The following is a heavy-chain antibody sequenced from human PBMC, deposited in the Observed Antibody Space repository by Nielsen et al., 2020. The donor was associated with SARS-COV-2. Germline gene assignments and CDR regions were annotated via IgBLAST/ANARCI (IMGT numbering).Heavy chain of an antibody. Sequence: SETLSLTCTVSGGSISSSSYYWGWIRQHPGKGLEWIGYIYYSGSTYYNPSLKSRVTISVDTSKNQFSLKLSSVTAADTAVYYCAREGTTMVRGVNNNWFDPWGQGALVTVSS. J-gene: IGHJ5*02. CDR2: IYYSGST. D-gene: IGHD3-10*01. V-gene: IGHV4-31*03. CDR1: GGSISSSSYY. CDR3: AREGTTMVRGVNNNWFDP.